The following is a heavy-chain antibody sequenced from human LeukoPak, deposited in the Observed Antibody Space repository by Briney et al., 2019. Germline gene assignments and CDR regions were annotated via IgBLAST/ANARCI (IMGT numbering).Heavy chain of an antibody. D-gene: IGHD6-19*01. CDR2: ISAYNGNT. CDR1: GYTFTSYG. V-gene: IGHV1-18*01. CDR3: ASNVGVAGDYNWFDP. Sequence: EASGNVSCKASGYTFTSYGISWVRQAPGQVLEWMGWISAYNGNTNYAQKLQGRVTMTTDTSTSTAYMELRSLRSDDTAVYCCASNVGVAGDYNWFDPWGQGTLVTVSS. J-gene: IGHJ5*02.